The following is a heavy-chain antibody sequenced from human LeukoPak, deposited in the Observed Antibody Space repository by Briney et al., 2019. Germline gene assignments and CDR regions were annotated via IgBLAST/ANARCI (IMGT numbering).Heavy chain of an antibody. V-gene: IGHV1-46*01. CDR2: INPSGGST. CDR3: ARDLGYCSGGSCYQTTYSDY. D-gene: IGHD2-15*01. J-gene: IGHJ4*02. Sequence: ASVKVSCKASGYTFTSYYMHWVRQAPGQGLEWMGIINPSGGSTSYAQKFQGRVTMTRDTSTSTVYMELSSLRSEDTAVYYCARDLGYCSGGSCYQTTYSDYWGQGTLVTVSS. CDR1: GYTFTSYY.